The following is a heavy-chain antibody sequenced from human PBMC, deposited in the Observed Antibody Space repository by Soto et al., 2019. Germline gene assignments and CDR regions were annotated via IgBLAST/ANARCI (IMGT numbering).Heavy chain of an antibody. Sequence: PGGSLRLSCAASGFTFSRDGMHCVRQAPGKGLEWVALIWNDGIRKVYVDSVKGRFTIARDNSKNTLDLQMNSLRAEDTAVYYCARDDDYEANAFDYWGPGTLVTVSS. V-gene: IGHV3-33*01. CDR1: GFTFSRDG. D-gene: IGHD3-22*01. CDR3: ARDDDYEANAFDY. J-gene: IGHJ4*02. CDR2: IWNDGIRK.